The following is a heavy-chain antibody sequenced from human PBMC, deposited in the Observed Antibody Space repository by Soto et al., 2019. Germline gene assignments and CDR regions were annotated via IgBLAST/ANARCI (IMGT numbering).Heavy chain of an antibody. J-gene: IGHJ5*01. V-gene: IGHV3-21*06. Sequence: PGGSLRLSCTASGFSFRSYTMNWVRQAPGKGLQWVASITNRGTHTYSADSVKGRFTISRDNDKNSLYLQMNNLRAEDTATYYCARAHEAAWFDSWGLGTLVTVSS. CDR2: ITNRGTHT. CDR3: ARAHEAAWFDS. CDR1: GFSFRSYT. D-gene: IGHD6-25*01.